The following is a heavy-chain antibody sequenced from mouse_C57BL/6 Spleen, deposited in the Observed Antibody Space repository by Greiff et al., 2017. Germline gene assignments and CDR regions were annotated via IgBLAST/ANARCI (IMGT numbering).Heavy chain of an antibody. CDR1: GYTFTSYW. CDR2: IDPSDSYT. Sequence: QVHVKQPGAELVRPGTSVKLSCKASGYTFTSYWMHWVKQRPGQGLEWIGVIDPSDSYTNYNQKFKGKATLTVDTSSSTAYMQLSSLTSEDSAVYYCASPRGDYWGQGTTLTVSS. V-gene: IGHV1-59*01. CDR3: ASPRGDY. J-gene: IGHJ2*01.